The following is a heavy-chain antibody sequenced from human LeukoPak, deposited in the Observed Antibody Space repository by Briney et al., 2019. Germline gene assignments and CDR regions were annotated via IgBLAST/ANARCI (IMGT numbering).Heavy chain of an antibody. CDR1: GFTFDDYA. J-gene: IGHJ4*02. V-gene: IGHV3-9*01. CDR3: ARGCRY. Sequence: QSGGSLRLSCAASGFTFDDYAMHWVRQAPGKGLEWVSGISWNSGSIGYADSVKGRFTISRDNSKNTLYLQMNSLRAEDTAVYYCARGCRYWGQGTLVTVSS. D-gene: IGHD2-15*01. CDR2: ISWNSGSI.